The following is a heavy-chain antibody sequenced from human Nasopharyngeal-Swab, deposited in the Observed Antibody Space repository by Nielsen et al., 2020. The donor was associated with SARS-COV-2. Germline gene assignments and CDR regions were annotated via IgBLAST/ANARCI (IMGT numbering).Heavy chain of an antibody. J-gene: IGHJ4*02. CDR1: GYTFTGYS. Sequence: ASLKVSCKASGYTFTGYSLHWVRQAPGQGLEWMGRINPKSGRTDYAQKFRARVTVSRDASVTTSYMELSSLTSEDTAIYYCARDKAASPLYYFDLWGQGTLVTVSP. CDR3: ARDKAASPLYYFDL. D-gene: IGHD6-25*01. CDR2: INPKSGRT. V-gene: IGHV1-2*06.